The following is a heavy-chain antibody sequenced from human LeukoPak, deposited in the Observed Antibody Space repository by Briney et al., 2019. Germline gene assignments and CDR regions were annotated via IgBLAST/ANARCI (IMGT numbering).Heavy chain of an antibody. CDR1: GGSISSSSHY. V-gene: IGHV4-39*01. J-gene: IGHJ4*02. Sequence: PSETPSLTCTVSGGSISSSSHYWGWIRQPPGKGLEWIGSLYYSGSSYHNPSLRSRVTISIDTSKNQFSLKLNSVTAADTAVYYCARQEIASAGSGLGPFDYWGQGALVTVSS. CDR2: LYYSGSS. CDR3: ARQEIASAGSGLGPFDY. D-gene: IGHD6-13*01.